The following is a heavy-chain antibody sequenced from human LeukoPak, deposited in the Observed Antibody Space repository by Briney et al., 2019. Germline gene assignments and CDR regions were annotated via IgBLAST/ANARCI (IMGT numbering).Heavy chain of an antibody. J-gene: IGHJ4*02. V-gene: IGHV3-21*01. Sequence: GGSLRLSCAASGFTFGDYNMNWVRQAPGKGLEWVSSISNSSLYIYYSDSVKGRFTISRDTAKNSLFLQMDSLRADDTAAYYCARGVAPSYYFDSWGQGTLVTVSS. CDR3: ARGVAPSYYFDS. CDR1: GFTFGDYN. CDR2: ISNSSLYI. D-gene: IGHD5-12*01.